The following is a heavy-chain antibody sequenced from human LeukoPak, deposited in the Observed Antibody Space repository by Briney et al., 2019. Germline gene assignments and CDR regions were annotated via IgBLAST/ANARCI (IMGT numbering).Heavy chain of an antibody. CDR2: MNPNSGNT. Sequence: ASVKVSCTASGYTFTSYDINWVRQATGQGLEWMGWMNPNSGNTGYAQKFQGRVTMTRNTSISTAYMELSSLRSEDTAVYYCARVRDGYKSPAGGYWGQGTLVTVSS. CDR1: GYTFTSYD. J-gene: IGHJ4*02. CDR3: ARVRDGYKSPAGGY. D-gene: IGHD5-24*01. V-gene: IGHV1-8*01.